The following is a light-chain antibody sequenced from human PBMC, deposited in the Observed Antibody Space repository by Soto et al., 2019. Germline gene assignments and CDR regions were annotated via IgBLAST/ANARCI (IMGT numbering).Light chain of an antibody. Sequence: QLVLTQPASVSGSPGQSITISCTGTSSDVGGYNYVSWYQQHPGKAPTLMIYDVSNRPSGVSNRFSGSKSGNTASLTISGLQAEDEADYYCSSYTSSSTSVVFGGGTKLTVL. CDR3: SSYTSSSTSVV. CDR2: DVS. J-gene: IGLJ2*01. CDR1: SSDVGGYNY. V-gene: IGLV2-14*01.